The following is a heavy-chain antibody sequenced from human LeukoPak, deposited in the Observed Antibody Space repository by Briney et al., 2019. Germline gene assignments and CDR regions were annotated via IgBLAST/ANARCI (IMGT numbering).Heavy chain of an antibody. V-gene: IGHV4-59*08. J-gene: IGHJ3*02. CDR3: ATLMDYYGSGSLYDAFDI. CDR1: GGAISSYY. Sequence: SETLSLTCTVSGGAISSYYRSWIRQPPGKGLEWIGYIYYSGSTNYNPSLKSRVTISVDTSKNQFSLKLSSVTAADTAVYYCATLMDYYGSGSLYDAFDIWGHGTMVTVSS. CDR2: IYYSGST. D-gene: IGHD3-10*01.